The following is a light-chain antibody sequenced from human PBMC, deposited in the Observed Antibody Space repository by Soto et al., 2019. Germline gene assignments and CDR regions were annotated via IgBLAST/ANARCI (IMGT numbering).Light chain of an antibody. CDR1: QTISSW. CDR2: KAS. V-gene: IGKV1-5*03. CDR3: QQDYNLPWT. J-gene: IGKJ1*01. Sequence: DIQMTQSPSTLSGSVGDRVTITCRASQTISSWLAWYQQKPGKAPKLLIYKASTLKSGVPSRFSGSGSGTEFTLTISSLQPEDFAVYYCQQDYNLPWTFGQGTKVDI.